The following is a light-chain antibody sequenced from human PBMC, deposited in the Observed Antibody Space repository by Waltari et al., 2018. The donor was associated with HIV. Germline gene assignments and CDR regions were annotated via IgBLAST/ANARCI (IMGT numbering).Light chain of an antibody. CDR3: SSFTISSTWV. CDR1: SSDVGSSKY. V-gene: IGLV2-14*03. CDR2: DVS. J-gene: IGLJ3*02. Sequence: QSALTQPASVSGSPGQSITISCTATSSDVGSSKYISWYQQHPGKAPKLMIYDVSKWPSGVSNRCSGSKSGNTASLTISGLQAEDEADYYCSSFTISSTWVFGGGTKVTVL.